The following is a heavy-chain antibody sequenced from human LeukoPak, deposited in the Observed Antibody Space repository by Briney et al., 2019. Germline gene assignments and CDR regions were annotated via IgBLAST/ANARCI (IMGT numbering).Heavy chain of an antibody. CDR2: ISGSGGST. D-gene: IGHD6-19*01. CDR1: GFTFSSYA. J-gene: IGHJ4*02. Sequence: GGSLRLSCAASGFTFSSYAMSWVRQAPGKGLEWVSTISGSGGSTYYADSVKGRFTISRDNPKNTLYLQMNSLRAEDTAVYYCASSWQWLVLDYWGQGTLVTVSS. CDR3: ASSWQWLVLDY. V-gene: IGHV3-23*01.